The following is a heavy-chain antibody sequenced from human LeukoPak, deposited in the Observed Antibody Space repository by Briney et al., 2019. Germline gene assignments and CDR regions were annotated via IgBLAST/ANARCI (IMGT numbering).Heavy chain of an antibody. CDR3: ARARYGMDV. V-gene: IGHV4-30-4*01. J-gene: IGHJ6*02. CDR2: IYYSGGT. CDR1: GGSINSGDYY. Sequence: SQTLSLTCTVSGGSINSGDYYWSWIRQPPGKGLEWIGFIYYSGGTYYNPSLESRLTISIDTSKNQFSLKLSSVTAADTAVYYCARARYGMDVRGQGTTVTVSS.